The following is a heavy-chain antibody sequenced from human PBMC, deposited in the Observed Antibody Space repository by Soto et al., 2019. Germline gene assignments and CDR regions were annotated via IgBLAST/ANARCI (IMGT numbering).Heavy chain of an antibody. D-gene: IGHD4-4*01. V-gene: IGHV3-21*01. CDR3: ARNDYSNLYYFDY. Sequence: GGSLRLSCAASGFTFSSYSMNWVRQAPGKGLEWVSSISSSSSYIYYADSVKGRFTISRDNAKISLYLQMNSLRAEDTAVYYCARNDYSNLYYFDYWGQGTLVTVSS. J-gene: IGHJ4*02. CDR1: GFTFSSYS. CDR2: ISSSSSYI.